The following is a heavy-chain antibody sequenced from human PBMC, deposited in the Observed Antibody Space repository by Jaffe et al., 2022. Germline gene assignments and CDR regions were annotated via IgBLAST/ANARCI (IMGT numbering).Heavy chain of an antibody. CDR1: GFTFSGSA. Sequence: EVQLVESGGGLVQPGGSLKLSCAASGFTFSGSAMHWVRQASGKGLEWVGRIRSKANSYATAYAASVKGRFTISRDDSKNTAYLQMNSLKTEDTAVYYCTSRLTYYDFWSGRVNYYYYYYYMDVWGKGTTVTVSS. CDR3: TSRLTYYDFWSGRVNYYYYYYYMDV. V-gene: IGHV3-73*02. CDR2: IRSKANSYAT. D-gene: IGHD3-3*01. J-gene: IGHJ6*03.